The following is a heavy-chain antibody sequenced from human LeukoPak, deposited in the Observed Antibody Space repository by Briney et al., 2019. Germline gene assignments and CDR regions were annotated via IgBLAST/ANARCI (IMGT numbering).Heavy chain of an antibody. CDR1: GGSISSYY. J-gene: IGHJ4*02. CDR3: ARLPVCSGGSCYQLYFDY. Sequence: SETLSLTCTVSGGSISSYYWSWIRQPPGKGLEWIGYICYSGSTNYNPSLKSRVTISVDTSKNQFSLKLSSVTAADTAVYYCARLPVCSGGSCYQLYFDYWGQGTLVTVSS. V-gene: IGHV4-59*01. CDR2: ICYSGST. D-gene: IGHD2-15*01.